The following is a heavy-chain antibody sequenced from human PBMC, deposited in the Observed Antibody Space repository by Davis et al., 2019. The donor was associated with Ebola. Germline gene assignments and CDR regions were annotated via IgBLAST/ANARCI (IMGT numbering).Heavy chain of an antibody. CDR1: GYDFTSSW. J-gene: IGHJ4*02. Sequence: GESLKISCKGSGYDFTSSWIAWVRLMPGKGLEWMGIIFPRDSDTRYSPAFRGQATISADKSLSTAYLQWNSLKVSDTAMYYCARGVTPLGHDHWGQGTLVTVSS. CDR2: IFPRDSDT. V-gene: IGHV5-51*01. CDR3: ARGVTPLGHDH. D-gene: IGHD4-23*01.